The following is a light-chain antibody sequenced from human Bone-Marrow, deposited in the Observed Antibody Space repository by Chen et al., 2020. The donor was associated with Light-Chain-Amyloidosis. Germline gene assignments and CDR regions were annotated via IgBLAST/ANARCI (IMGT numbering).Light chain of an antibody. CDR1: QDISSW. J-gene: IGKJ2*01. CDR2: AAS. Sequence: DIQMTQSPSSVSASVGDRVTITCRASQDISSWLAWYQQKPGKAPKLLIYAASTLQSGVPSRFSGSGSGTDFTLTISSLQPGDSARYYGQQANSFPHTFGQGTKLEIK. CDR3: QQANSFPHT. V-gene: IGKV1-12*01.